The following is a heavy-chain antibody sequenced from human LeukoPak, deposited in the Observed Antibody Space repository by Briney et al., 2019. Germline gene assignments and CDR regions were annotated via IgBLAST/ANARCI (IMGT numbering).Heavy chain of an antibody. D-gene: IGHD3/OR15-3a*01. J-gene: IGHJ4*02. CDR3: ATIGTGDYREDS. Sequence: GGSLRLSCVVSGFSVSNNYVSWVRQAPGKGLEWVSVIYAGDTIKYADSVKGRFTISRDNSKNTVYLQMNSRRAEDTALYYCATIGTGDYREDSWGQGTLVTVSS. CDR2: IYAGDTI. CDR1: GFSVSNNY. V-gene: IGHV3-66*01.